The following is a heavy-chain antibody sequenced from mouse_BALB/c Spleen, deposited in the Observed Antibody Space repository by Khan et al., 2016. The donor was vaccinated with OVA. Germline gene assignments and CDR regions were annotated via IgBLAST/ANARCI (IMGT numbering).Heavy chain of an antibody. D-gene: IGHD2-14*01. Sequence: VQLQESGPGLVAPSQRLSITCTVSGFSLPRYNIHWVRQPQGKGLEWLGMIWGGGGTDYNSTLKSRLSISKDNSKSQVCLKRNSLQTDDTAMYYSARGYYRYDGYYAMDYWGQGTSVTVSS. J-gene: IGHJ4*01. CDR3: ARGYYRYDGYYAMDY. CDR1: GFSLPRYN. CDR2: IWGGGGT. V-gene: IGHV2-6-4*01.